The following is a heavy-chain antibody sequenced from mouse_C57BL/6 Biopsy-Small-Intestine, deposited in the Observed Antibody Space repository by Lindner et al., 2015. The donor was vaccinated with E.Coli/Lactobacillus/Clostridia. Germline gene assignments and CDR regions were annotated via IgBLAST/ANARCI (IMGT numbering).Heavy chain of an antibody. D-gene: IGHD3-3*01. J-gene: IGHJ2*01. Sequence: VQLQESGPELVKPGASVKISCKASGYAFSSSWMNWVKQRPGKGLEWIGRIYPGDGNINFNGKFKGKATLTADTASSTAYMQLSSLTSEDSAVYFCARGTRLDYVGPRHHSHSLL. CDR1: GYAFSSSW. CDR2: IYPGDGNI. CDR3: ARGTRLDY. V-gene: IGHV1-82*01.